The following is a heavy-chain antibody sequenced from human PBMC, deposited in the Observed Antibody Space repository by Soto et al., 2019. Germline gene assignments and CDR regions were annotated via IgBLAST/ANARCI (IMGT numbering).Heavy chain of an antibody. CDR2: MSPNGNNQ. Sequence: WGSLRLSCAAPWFTFSISAVHGARQAPGKGLEWVAVMSPNGNNQYYADSVKGRFTISRDTSKSTLYLQMTSLRPDDTAVYYCATGANFYYETSRYWGQGTLVTVS. CDR3: ATGANFYYETSRY. D-gene: IGHD3-22*01. CDR1: WFTFSISA. J-gene: IGHJ4*02. V-gene: IGHV3-30-3*01.